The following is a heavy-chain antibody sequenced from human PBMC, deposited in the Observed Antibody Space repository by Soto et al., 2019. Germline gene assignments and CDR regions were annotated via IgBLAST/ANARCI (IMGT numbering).Heavy chain of an antibody. V-gene: IGHV3-30*18. D-gene: IGHD4-17*01. CDR3: AKDRMVTTRMFDY. CDR2: ISYDGSNK. J-gene: IGHJ4*02. Sequence: PGGSLRLSCAASGFTFSSYGVHWVRQAPGKGLEWVAVISYDGSNKYYADSVKGRFTISRDNSKNTLYLQMNSLRAEDTAVYYCAKDRMVTTRMFDYWGQGTLVTVSS. CDR1: GFTFSSYG.